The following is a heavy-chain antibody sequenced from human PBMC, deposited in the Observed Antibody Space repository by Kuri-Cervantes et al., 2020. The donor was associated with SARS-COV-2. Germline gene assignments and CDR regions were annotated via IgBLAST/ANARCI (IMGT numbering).Heavy chain of an antibody. CDR2: ISGRSTYI. J-gene: IGHJ6*02. D-gene: IGHD6-13*01. CDR1: GFTFSGFA. Sequence: GGSLRLSCAGSGFTFSGFAMSWVRQAPGKGLEWVSSISGRSTYIYYADSVKARFTISRDDANNSLYLQINSLRPEDTGVYYCARDLAAAGMDIWGQGTTVTVSS. V-gene: IGHV3-21*01. CDR3: ARDLAAAGMDI.